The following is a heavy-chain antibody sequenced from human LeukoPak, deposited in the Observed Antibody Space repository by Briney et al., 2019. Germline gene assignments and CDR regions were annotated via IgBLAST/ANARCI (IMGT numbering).Heavy chain of an antibody. Sequence: GGSLRLSCAASRFTFGSYGMTWVRQAPGKGLEWVSSIYSAGATHYAESVKGRFTISRDNSKNTLYLQMNSLRAEDMAVYYCARIEWERLGRAFDIWGQGTMVTVSS. CDR1: RFTFGSYG. V-gene: IGHV3-53*01. D-gene: IGHD1-26*01. CDR3: ARIEWERLGRAFDI. J-gene: IGHJ3*02. CDR2: IYSAGAT.